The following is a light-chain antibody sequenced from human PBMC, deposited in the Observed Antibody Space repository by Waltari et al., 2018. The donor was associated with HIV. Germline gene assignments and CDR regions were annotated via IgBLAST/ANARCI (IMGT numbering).Light chain of an antibody. J-gene: IGKJ2*01. CDR2: AAS. CDR1: QGITSW. V-gene: IGKV1-12*01. CDR3: QQSYSTPRT. Sequence: DIQMTQSPSSVSASVGDRVTITCRASQGITSWLAWHQQKPGKAPKLLIYAASSLQSGVPSRFRGSGSGTDFTLIISSLQREDFATYYCQQSYSTPRTFGQGTKVEIK.